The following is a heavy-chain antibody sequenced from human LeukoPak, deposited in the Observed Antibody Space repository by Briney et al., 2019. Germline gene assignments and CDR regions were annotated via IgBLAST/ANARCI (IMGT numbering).Heavy chain of an antibody. CDR1: GYTFTSHY. J-gene: IGHJ4*02. D-gene: IGHD4-23*01. CDR2: INPSSDST. CDR3: ARASGNEVDY. V-gene: IGHV1-46*01. Sequence: ASVKVSCKASGYTFTSHYMHWVRQAPGQGLEWMGIINPSSDSTGYAQKFQGRVTMTRDTSTSTVYMELSSLRSEDTAVYYCARASGNEVDYRGQGTLVTVSS.